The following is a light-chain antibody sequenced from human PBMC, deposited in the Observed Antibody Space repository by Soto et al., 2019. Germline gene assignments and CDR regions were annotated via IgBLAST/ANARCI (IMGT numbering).Light chain of an antibody. V-gene: IGKV1-9*01. CDR2: TAS. Sequence: DIQMTQSPSTLSASVGDRVTITCRASQGISNYLAWYQQKPGKAHKLLIYTASALQSGVPSRFSGSGSGTDFTLTISSLEPEDFAVYYCQQRSNWPTITFGQGTRLEIK. J-gene: IGKJ5*01. CDR1: QGISNY. CDR3: QQRSNWPTIT.